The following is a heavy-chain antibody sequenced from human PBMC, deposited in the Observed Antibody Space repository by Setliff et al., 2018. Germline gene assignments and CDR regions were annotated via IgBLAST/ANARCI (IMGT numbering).Heavy chain of an antibody. V-gene: IGHV1-2*06. J-gene: IGHJ4*02. Sequence: GASVKVSCKASGYTFTVYYMHWVRQAPGQGLEWMGRINPNSGGTNYAQKFQGRVTMTRDTSTDTAYMELSSLRSEDTAVYYCATSTWELGGFDYWGQGTLVTVSS. CDR2: INPNSGGT. D-gene: IGHD1-26*01. CDR1: GYTFTVYY. CDR3: ATSTWELGGFDY.